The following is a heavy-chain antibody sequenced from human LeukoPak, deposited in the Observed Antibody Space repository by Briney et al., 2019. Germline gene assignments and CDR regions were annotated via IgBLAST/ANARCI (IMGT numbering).Heavy chain of an antibody. Sequence: SETLSLTCAVYGGSFSGYYWSWIRQPPGKGLEWIGEINHSGSTNYNPSLKSRVTISVDTSKNQFSLKLSSVTAADTAVYYCARGGGWYSYWGQGTLVTVSS. D-gene: IGHD6-19*01. J-gene: IGHJ4*02. CDR3: ARGGGWYSY. CDR2: INHSGST. V-gene: IGHV4-34*01. CDR1: GGSFSGYY.